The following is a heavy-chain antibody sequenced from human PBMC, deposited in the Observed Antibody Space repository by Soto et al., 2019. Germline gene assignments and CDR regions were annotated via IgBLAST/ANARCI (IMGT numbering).Heavy chain of an antibody. CDR3: ARRYDPYYFDY. CDR1: GFSLTTNTVA. CDR2: IYGNDAK. V-gene: IGHV2-5*01. J-gene: IGHJ4*02. Sequence: QITLKESGPTLVKPTQTLTLTCTFSGFSLTTNTVAVGWIRQPPGKALEWLAIIYGNDAKYYSPSLKSGRTITKDTSTTQVVLTVTNMDPLDTATYYCARRYDPYYFDYWGQGTLVTVSS. D-gene: IGHD1-1*01.